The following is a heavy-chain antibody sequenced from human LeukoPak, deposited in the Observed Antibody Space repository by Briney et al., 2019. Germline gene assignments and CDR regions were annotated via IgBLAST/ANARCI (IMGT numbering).Heavy chain of an antibody. V-gene: IGHV3-23*01. D-gene: IGHD3-10*01. CDR2: ISDSGGRT. Sequence: GGSLRLSCGVSGITLSNYGMSWVRQAPGKGLEWVAGISDSGGRTNYADSVKGRFTISRDSPKNTLYLQMNSLRVEDAAVYFCAKRGVVIRVVLVGFHKEAYYFDSWGQGALVTVSS. J-gene: IGHJ4*02. CDR3: AKRGVVIRVVLVGFHKEAYYFDS. CDR1: GITLSNYG.